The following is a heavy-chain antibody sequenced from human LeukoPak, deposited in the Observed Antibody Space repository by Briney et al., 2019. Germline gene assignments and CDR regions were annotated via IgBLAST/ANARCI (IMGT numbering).Heavy chain of an antibody. CDR1: GFTFSSYE. V-gene: IGHV3-48*03. CDR3: ARTMGTVTTGPWGS. J-gene: IGHJ4*02. D-gene: IGHD4-17*01. Sequence: PGGSLRLSCAASGFTFSSYEMNWVRQAPGKGLEWVSYISSSGSTIYYADSVKGRFTISRDNAKNSLYLQMNSLRAEDTAVYYCARTMGTVTTGPWGSWGQGTLVTVSS. CDR2: ISSSGSTI.